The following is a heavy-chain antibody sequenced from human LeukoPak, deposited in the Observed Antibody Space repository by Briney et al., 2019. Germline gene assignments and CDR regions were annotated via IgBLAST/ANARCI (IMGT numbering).Heavy chain of an antibody. V-gene: IGHV5-51*01. CDR2: IYPGDSET. CDR3: VRSRGYSYGYSYYFDY. D-gene: IGHD5-18*01. CDR1: GYSFTTYW. J-gene: IGHJ4*02. Sequence: GGSLKISCKGSGYSFTTYWISWLGRLPAKGLEWRGIIYPGDSETRYSPSFQGQVTSSADKSISTAYLQWSSLRASDTGIYYCVRSRGYSYGYSYYFDYWGQGTLVTVSS.